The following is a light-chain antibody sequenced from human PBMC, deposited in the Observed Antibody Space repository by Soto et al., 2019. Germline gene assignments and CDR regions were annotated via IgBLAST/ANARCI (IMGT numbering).Light chain of an antibody. Sequence: DIQLTQSPSFLSASVGDRVTITCRASQGISGFLAWYQQKPGKAPKLLIDAASTFQGGVPSRFSGSGSGTEFTLTITSLQPEDFATYYWQQVNSYPRTFGQGTKLEIK. V-gene: IGKV1-9*01. J-gene: IGKJ2*01. CDR1: QGISGF. CDR3: QQVNSYPRT. CDR2: AAS.